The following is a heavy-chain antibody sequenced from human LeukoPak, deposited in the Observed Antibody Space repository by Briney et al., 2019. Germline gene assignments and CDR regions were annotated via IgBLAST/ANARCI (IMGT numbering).Heavy chain of an antibody. J-gene: IGHJ4*02. V-gene: IGHV3-21*01. CDR2: ISSSSSYI. CDR1: GFTFSSYS. D-gene: IGHD3-3*01. CDR3: ARDRGYDFWSGFETLFDY. Sequence: GGSLRLSCAASGFTFSSYSMNWVRQAPGKGLEWVSSISSSSSYIYYADSVKGRFTISRDNAKNSLYLQMNSLRAEDTAVYYCARDRGYDFWSGFETLFDYWGQGTLVTVSS.